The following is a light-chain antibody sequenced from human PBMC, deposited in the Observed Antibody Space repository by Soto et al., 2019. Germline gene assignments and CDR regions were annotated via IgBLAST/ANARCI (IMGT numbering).Light chain of an antibody. V-gene: IGKV3-11*01. CDR3: QQRSNWPPEIT. J-gene: IGKJ5*01. CDR1: QSVSNS. CDR2: DAT. Sequence: EIVFAQSAATLSLSPGERATLSCRASQSVSNSLAWYQQKPGQAPRPLIYDATNRATGVPARFSGSGSGTDFTLTVSSLEPEDFALYYCQQRSNWPPEITFGQGTRLEIK.